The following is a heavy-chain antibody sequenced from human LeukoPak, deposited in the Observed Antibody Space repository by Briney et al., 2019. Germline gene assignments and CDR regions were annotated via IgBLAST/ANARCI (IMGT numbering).Heavy chain of an antibody. V-gene: IGHV3-20*03. D-gene: IGHD3-10*01. Sequence: ADSVKGRFTISRDNAKNSLYLQMNSLRAEDTAVYYCARDLVVRGVSRYDAFDIWGQGTMVTVSS. J-gene: IGHJ3*02. CDR3: ARDLVVRGVSRYDAFDI.